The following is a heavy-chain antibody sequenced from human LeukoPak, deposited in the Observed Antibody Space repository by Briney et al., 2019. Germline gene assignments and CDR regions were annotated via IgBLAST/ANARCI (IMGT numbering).Heavy chain of an antibody. CDR2: IYYSGST. Sequence: SETLSLTCTLSGGYISSRGDFWGWIRQSPGKGLEWIGSIYYSGSTYLNPSLKSRDTILADTSKDQFSLKLKSVTAADTAVYYCARWGDDCSSTSCYAFDIWGQGTMVTVSS. CDR1: GGYISSRGDF. D-gene: IGHD2-2*01. CDR3: ARWGDDCSSTSCYAFDI. J-gene: IGHJ3*02. V-gene: IGHV4-39*07.